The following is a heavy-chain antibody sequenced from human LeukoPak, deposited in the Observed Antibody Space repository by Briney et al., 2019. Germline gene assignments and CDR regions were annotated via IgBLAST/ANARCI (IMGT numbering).Heavy chain of an antibody. CDR2: IPYDGTNK. CDR3: AKGPLIEVAGTTWDY. CDR1: GFTFSNYG. J-gene: IGHJ4*02. V-gene: IGHV3-30*18. D-gene: IGHD6-19*01. Sequence: GGSLRLSCAGSGFTFSNYGMHWVRQAPGKGPEWVAVIPYDGTNKYYADSVKGRFTISRDNSKNTLYLQMNSLRAEDTAVYYCAKGPLIEVAGTTWDYWGQGTLVTVSS.